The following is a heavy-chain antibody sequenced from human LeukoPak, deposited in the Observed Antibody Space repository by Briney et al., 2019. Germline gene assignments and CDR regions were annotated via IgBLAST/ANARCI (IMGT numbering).Heavy chain of an antibody. V-gene: IGHV4-59*08. CDR2: IYYSGST. Sequence: SETLSLTCTVSGGSISSYYWSWIRQPPGKGLEWIGYIYYSGSTNYNPSLESRVSISVDTSKNQFSLNLRSVTAPDTAVYYCARGRLSFGTPLYFGYWGQGILVTVSS. CDR3: ARGRLSFGTPLYFGY. D-gene: IGHD3-16*01. CDR1: GGSISSYY. J-gene: IGHJ4*02.